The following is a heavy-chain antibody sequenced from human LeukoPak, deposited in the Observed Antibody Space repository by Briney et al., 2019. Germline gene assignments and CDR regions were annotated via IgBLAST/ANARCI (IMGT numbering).Heavy chain of an antibody. CDR2: INQDGGDK. CDR1: GFTFSSYW. CDR3: ARSVMAPAP. J-gene: IGHJ5*02. D-gene: IGHD5-24*01. Sequence: GGSLRLSCAASGFTFSSYWMSWVRQAPGKGLEWVAKINQDGGDKYYVDSVKGQFTISRDNAKNSLYLQMNSLRAEDTAVYYCARSVMAPAPWGQGTLVTVS. V-gene: IGHV3-7*01.